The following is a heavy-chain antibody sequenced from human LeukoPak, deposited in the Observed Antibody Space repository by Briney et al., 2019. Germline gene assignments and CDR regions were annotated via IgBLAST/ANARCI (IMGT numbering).Heavy chain of an antibody. CDR3: ARQMPPHGNFDY. Sequence: GGSLRLSCAASGFTLSNFAMHWVRQATGKGLEWVSAIGTAGDTFYPGSVKGRFTISRENAKNSLYLQMNNLRAEDTAVYYCARQMPPHGNFDYWGQGTLVTVSS. CDR1: GFTLSNFA. D-gene: IGHD1-26*01. J-gene: IGHJ4*02. V-gene: IGHV3-13*01. CDR2: IGTAGDT.